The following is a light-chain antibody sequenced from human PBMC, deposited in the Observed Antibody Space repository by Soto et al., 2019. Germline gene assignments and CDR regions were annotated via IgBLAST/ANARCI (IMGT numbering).Light chain of an antibody. CDR1: SSDVGGYNY. CDR2: EVN. CDR3: SSYAGSSNV. V-gene: IGLV2-8*01. J-gene: IGLJ1*01. Sequence: QSALAQPPSASGSPGQSVAISCTGTSSDVGGYNYASWYQQHPGKAPKLMIYEVNKRPSGVPDRFSGSKSGNTASLTVSGLQAEDEADCYCSSYAGSSNVFGTGTKVTVL.